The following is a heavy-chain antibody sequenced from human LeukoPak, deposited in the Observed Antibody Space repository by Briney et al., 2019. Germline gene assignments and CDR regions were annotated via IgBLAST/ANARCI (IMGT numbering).Heavy chain of an antibody. V-gene: IGHV4-38-2*02. J-gene: IGHJ6*03. CDR3: AREQHPYYYMDV. CDR2: IYHSGRT. Sequence: PSETLSLTCTVSGYSISSDYQWGWIRRPPGKGLEWIGSIYHSGRTYYNPSLKSRVTISVDTSKNQFSLKLTSVTAADTAVYCCAREQHPYYYMDVWGKGTTVTVSS. D-gene: IGHD3-16*01. CDR1: GYSISSDYQ.